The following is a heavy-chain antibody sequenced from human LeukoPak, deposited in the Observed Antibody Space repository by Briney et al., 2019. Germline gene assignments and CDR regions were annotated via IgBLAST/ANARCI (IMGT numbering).Heavy chain of an antibody. CDR2: IYYSGST. D-gene: IGHD2-2*02. J-gene: IGHJ6*03. V-gene: IGHV4-39*01. CDR1: GGSISSSSYY. Sequence: SETLSLTCTVSGGSISSSSYYWGWIRQPPGKGLEWIVSIYYSGSTYYNPSLKSRVTISVDTSKNQFSLKLSSVTAADTAVYYCARKPHCSSTSCYTAYYYYYYMDVWGKGTTVTVSS. CDR3: ARKPHCSSTSCYTAYYYYYYMDV.